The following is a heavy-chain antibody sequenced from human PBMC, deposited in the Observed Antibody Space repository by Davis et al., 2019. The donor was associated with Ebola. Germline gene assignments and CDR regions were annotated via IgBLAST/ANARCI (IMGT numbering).Heavy chain of an antibody. CDR1: GYTFTSYA. CDR3: ARRVAVAVTYFDY. Sequence: ASVKVSCKASGYTFTSYAMHWVRQAPGQRLEWMGWINAGNGNTKYSQKFQGRVTITRDTSASTAYMELSSLRSEDTAVYYCARRVAVAVTYFDYWGQGTLVTVSS. J-gene: IGHJ4*02. D-gene: IGHD6-19*01. V-gene: IGHV1-3*01. CDR2: INAGNGNT.